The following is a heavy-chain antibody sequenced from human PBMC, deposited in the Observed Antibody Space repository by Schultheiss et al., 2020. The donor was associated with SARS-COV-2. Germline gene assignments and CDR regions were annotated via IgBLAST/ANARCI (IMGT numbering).Heavy chain of an antibody. D-gene: IGHD3-10*01. J-gene: IGHJ5*02. CDR3: ARDRSGWFDP. CDR2: IYTNGRT. V-gene: IGHV4-4*07. Sequence: SETLSLTCTVSGGSINSYYWGWIRQPAGKALEWIGRIYTNGRTYYNPSLRSRVTMSGDTSKNHFSLKLRSVTAADTAIYYCARDRSGWFDPWGQGTLVTVSS. CDR1: GGSINSYY.